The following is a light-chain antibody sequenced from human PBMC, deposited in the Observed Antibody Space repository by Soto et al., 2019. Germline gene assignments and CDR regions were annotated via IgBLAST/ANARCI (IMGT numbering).Light chain of an antibody. CDR2: AAS. CDR1: QSVSSDF. V-gene: IGKV3-20*01. CDR3: LKYGRSPGWT. J-gene: IGKJ1*01. Sequence: EIVLTHSPGTLSLSPGERATLSCRASQSVSSDFLAWYQQKPGQAPRLLIYAASSRASGIPDRFSGSGSETEFTVTISRLEPEDFAVYDGLKYGRSPGWTCGQGSKVDIK.